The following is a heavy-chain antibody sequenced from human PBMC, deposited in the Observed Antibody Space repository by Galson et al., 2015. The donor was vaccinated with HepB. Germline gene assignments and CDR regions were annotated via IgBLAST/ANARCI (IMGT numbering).Heavy chain of an antibody. Sequence: SLRLSCAASGFTFSNAWMNWVRQAPGKGLEWVGRIKSKTDGGTTDYAAPVKGRFTISRDDSKNTLYLQMNSLKTEDTAVYYCTTEYVERVVTATEGYFQHWGQGTLVTVSS. V-gene: IGHV3-15*07. CDR3: TTEYVERVVTATEGYFQH. CDR1: GFTFSNAW. CDR2: IKSKTDGGTT. D-gene: IGHD2-21*02. J-gene: IGHJ1*01.